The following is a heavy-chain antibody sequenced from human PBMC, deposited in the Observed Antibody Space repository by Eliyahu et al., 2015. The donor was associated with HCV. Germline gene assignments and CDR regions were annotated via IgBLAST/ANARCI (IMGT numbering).Heavy chain of an antibody. J-gene: IGHJ6*02. Sequence: QVQLVESGGGVVQPGGSLRLSXAASGFXFSSYGMRGVRQAPGKGLEWVAFIRKDGSKKNYGESVKGRFTISRDNSNNILYLQMNSLRSEDTAIYYCAKVISLEWLLLTDYYYGMDVWGQGTTVTVSS. CDR1: GFXFSSYG. CDR2: IRKDGSKK. D-gene: IGHD3-3*01. V-gene: IGHV3-30*02. CDR3: AKVISLEWLLLTDYYYGMDV.